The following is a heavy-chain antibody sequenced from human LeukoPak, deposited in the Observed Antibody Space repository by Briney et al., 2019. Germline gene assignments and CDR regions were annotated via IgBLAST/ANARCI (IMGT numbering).Heavy chain of an antibody. Sequence: PSETLSLTCTVSGGSISSSSYYWGWIRQPPGKGLEWIGSIYYSGSTYYNPSLKSRVTISVDTSKNQFSLKLSSVTAADTAVYYCARPRRGSYVIDYWGQGTLVTVSS. CDR1: GGSISSSSYY. D-gene: IGHD1-26*01. V-gene: IGHV4-39*01. CDR3: ARPRRGSYVIDY. J-gene: IGHJ4*02. CDR2: IYYSGST.